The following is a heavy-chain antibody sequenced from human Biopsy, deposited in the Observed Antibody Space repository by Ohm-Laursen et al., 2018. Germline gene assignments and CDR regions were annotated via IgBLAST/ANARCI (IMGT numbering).Heavy chain of an antibody. Sequence: ASVKVSCKASGSTFNDYFIHWVRQSPGQGLEWMGWVNPNSGATNSAENFRDRVTLTRDTSISAVYIELRRLKSDDAAVYYCARDRMTDVFGGPTRTDVFDSWGRGTPVTVSS. J-gene: IGHJ4*02. V-gene: IGHV1-2*02. CDR2: VNPNSGAT. D-gene: IGHD3-10*01. CDR3: ARDRMTDVFGGPTRTDVFDS. CDR1: GSTFNDYF.